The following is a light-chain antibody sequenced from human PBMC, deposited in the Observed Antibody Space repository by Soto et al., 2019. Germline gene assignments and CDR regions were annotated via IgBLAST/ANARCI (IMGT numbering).Light chain of an antibody. Sequence: QSALTQPASVSGSPGQSITVSCTGTSSDVGGYNYVSWYQQHPGKAPKLIIYEVRNRPSGVSSRFSGSKSGNTASLTISGLQAEEEADYYCSSYTSSSTLFGGGTKLTVL. CDR1: SSDVGGYNY. V-gene: IGLV2-14*01. J-gene: IGLJ2*01. CDR3: SSYTSSSTL. CDR2: EVR.